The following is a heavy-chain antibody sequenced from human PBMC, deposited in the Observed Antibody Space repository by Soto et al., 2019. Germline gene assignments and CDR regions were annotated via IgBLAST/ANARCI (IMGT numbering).Heavy chain of an antibody. V-gene: IGHV1-69*01. D-gene: IGHD3-22*01. CDR1: GDTFSSYA. Sequence: QVQLVQSGAEVKKPGSSVKVSCKASGDTFSSYAISWVRQAPGQGLEWMGGIIPIFGTANYAQTFQGRVTITADESTSTAYMELSSRRSEDTAVYYCARDGSGYRSRASPMDVWGQGTTVTVSS. J-gene: IGHJ6*02. CDR3: ARDGSGYRSRASPMDV. CDR2: IIPIFGTA.